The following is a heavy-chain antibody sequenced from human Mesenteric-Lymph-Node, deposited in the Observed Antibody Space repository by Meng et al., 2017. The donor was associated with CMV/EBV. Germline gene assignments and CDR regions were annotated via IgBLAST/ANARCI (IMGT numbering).Heavy chain of an antibody. J-gene: IGHJ4*02. Sequence: SGGTFSSYSISWVPQAPGQGLECMGGIIPILGIANYAQNFQGRVTITADKSTSTAYVELSSLRSEDTAVYYCARIHCSGGSCSHLDYWGQGTLVTVSS. D-gene: IGHD2-15*01. CDR1: GGTFSSYS. CDR2: IIPILGIA. V-gene: IGHV1-69*02. CDR3: ARIHCSGGSCSHLDY.